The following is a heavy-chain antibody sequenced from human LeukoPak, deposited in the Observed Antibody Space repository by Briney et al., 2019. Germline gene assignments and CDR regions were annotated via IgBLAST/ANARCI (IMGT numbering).Heavy chain of an antibody. J-gene: IGHJ4*02. CDR3: ARDSTVDGWFGEFYFDY. CDR2: INTNTGNP. D-gene: IGHD3-10*01. V-gene: IGHV7-4-1*02. Sequence: ASVKVSCKASGYTFTSYAMNWVRQAPGQGLEWMGWINTNTGNPTYAQGFTGRFVFSLDTSVSTAYLQISSLKAEDTAVYYCARDSTVDGWFGEFYFDYWGQGTLVTVSS. CDR1: GYTFTSYA.